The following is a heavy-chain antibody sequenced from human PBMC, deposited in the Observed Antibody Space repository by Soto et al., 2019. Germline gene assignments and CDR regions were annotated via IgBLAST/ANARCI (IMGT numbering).Heavy chain of an antibody. V-gene: IGHV3-23*01. CDR1: GFTFSSYA. J-gene: IGHJ3*02. CDR2: ISGSGGST. D-gene: IGHD3-22*01. CDR3: AKGMHCYDSSGYYYVRRGAFDI. Sequence: PADSLRLSCAASGFTFSSYAVSWVRQAPGKGMECVSAISGSGGSTYYADSVKGRFTISRDNSKNTLYLQMNSLRAEDTAVYYCAKGMHCYDSSGYYYVRRGAFDIWGQGTMVNVSS.